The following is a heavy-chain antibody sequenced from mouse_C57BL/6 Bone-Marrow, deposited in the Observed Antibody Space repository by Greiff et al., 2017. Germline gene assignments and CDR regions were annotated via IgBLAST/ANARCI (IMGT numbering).Heavy chain of an antibody. CDR2: IDPETGGT. V-gene: IGHV1-15*01. Sequence: QVQLKESGAELVRPGASVTLSCKASGYTFTDYEMHWVKQTPVHGLEWIGAIDPETGGTAYNQKFKGKAILTADKSSSTAYMELRSLTSEDSAVYYCTRWTPWFAYWGQGTLVTVSA. CDR1: GYTFTDYE. CDR3: TRWTPWFAY. J-gene: IGHJ3*01.